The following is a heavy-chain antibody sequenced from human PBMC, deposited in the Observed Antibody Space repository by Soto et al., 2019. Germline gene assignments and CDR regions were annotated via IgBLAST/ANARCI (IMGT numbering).Heavy chain of an antibody. CDR3: ARSLLRYFDWSPTSY. CDR1: GFTFSSYG. J-gene: IGHJ4*02. D-gene: IGHD3-9*01. CDR2: IWYDGSNK. Sequence: QVPLVESGGGVVQPGRSLRLSCAASGFTFSSYGMHWVRQAPGKGLEWVAVIWYDGSNKYYADSVKGRFTISRDNSKNTLYLQMNSLRAEDTAVYYCARSLLRYFDWSPTSYWGQGTLVTVSS. V-gene: IGHV3-33*01.